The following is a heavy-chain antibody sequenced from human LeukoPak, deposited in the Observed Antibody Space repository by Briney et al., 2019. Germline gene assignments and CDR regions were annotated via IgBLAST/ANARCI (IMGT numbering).Heavy chain of an antibody. CDR3: AKDGQYSSSSPYYFDY. J-gene: IGHJ4*02. CDR2: ISFSGGTT. Sequence: GGSLRLSCAASGFTFSSYAMSWVRQAPGKGLEWVSGISFSGGTTYYADSVKGRFTISRDNSKNTLYLQMNSLRAEDTAVYYCAKDGQYSSSSPYYFDYWGQGTLVTVSS. D-gene: IGHD6-6*01. V-gene: IGHV3-23*01. CDR1: GFTFSSYA.